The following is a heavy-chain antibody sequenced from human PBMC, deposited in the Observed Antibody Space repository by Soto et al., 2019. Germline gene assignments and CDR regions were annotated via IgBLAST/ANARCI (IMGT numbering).Heavy chain of an antibody. V-gene: IGHV3-48*04. CDR1: EFNCRNLS. CDR2: ISSSSSTI. J-gene: IGHJ3*02. Sequence: SMRVCCAAAEFNCRNLSMSWVRQATGKGLEWVSYISSSSSTIYYADSVKGRFTISRDNAKNTLYLQMNSLRAEDTAVYYCARAKTYSSGWYSYAFDIWGQGTMVTVSS. D-gene: IGHD6-19*01. CDR3: ARAKTYSSGWYSYAFDI.